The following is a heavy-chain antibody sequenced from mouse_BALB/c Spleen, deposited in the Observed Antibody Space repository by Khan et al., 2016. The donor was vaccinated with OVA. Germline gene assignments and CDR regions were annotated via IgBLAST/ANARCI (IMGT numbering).Heavy chain of an antibody. J-gene: IGHJ3*01. D-gene: IGHD1-1*01. V-gene: IGHV1-85*01. CDR3: TRGAYGGFAY. CDR1: GYTFTSYD. Sequence: QVQLKQSGAELVKPGASVKLSCKASGYTFTSYDINWVRQRPEQGLEWIGWMFPGDGSTKYNENFKGKATLTTDKSSTTAYIQLSRLTSEDYGAYCCTRGAYGGFAYWGQGPLLTVSA. CDR2: MFPGDGST.